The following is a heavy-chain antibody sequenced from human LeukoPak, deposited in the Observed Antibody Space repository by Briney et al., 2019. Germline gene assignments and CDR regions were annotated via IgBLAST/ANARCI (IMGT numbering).Heavy chain of an antibody. Sequence: PGGPLRLSCAASGFTFSDYYMSWIRQAPGKGLEWVSYISSSSSYTNYADSVKGRFTISRDNVKNSLYLQMNSLRAEDTAVYYCARYGSGSSYLDYWGQGTLVTVSS. J-gene: IGHJ4*02. CDR3: ARYGSGSSYLDY. CDR2: ISSSSSYT. V-gene: IGHV3-11*03. D-gene: IGHD3-10*01. CDR1: GFTFSDYY.